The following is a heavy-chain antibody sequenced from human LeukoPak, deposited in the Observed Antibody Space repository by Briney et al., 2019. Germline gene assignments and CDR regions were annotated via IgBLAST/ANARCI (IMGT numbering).Heavy chain of an antibody. J-gene: IGHJ4*02. CDR3: AGAYCTNGVCYAPGLDY. Sequence: GSLRLSCAASGFTFSTNGMSWIRQPPGKGLEWIGEINHSGSTNYNPSLKSRVTISVDTSKNQFSLKLSSVTAADTAVYYCAGAYCTNGVCYAPGLDYWGQGTLVTVSS. V-gene: IGHV4-34*08. D-gene: IGHD2-8*01. CDR1: GFTFSTNG. CDR2: INHSGST.